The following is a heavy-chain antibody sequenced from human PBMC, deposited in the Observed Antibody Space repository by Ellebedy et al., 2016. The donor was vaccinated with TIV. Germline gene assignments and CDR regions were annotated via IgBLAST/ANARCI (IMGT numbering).Heavy chain of an antibody. CDR1: GFIFSGYW. J-gene: IGHJ4*02. CDR3: AKDITGYYLEPYAYFDY. Sequence: GGSLRLSCAASGFIFSGYWMSWVRQAPGKGLEWVANIKQDGSEENYVDSVKGRFTISRDNSKNMLYLQMNSLRAEDTAVYYCAKDITGYYLEPYAYFDYWGQGTLVTASS. V-gene: IGHV3-7*03. CDR2: IKQDGSEE. D-gene: IGHD3-9*01.